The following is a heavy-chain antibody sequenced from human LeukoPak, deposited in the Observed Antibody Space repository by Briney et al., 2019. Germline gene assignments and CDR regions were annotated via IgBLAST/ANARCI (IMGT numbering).Heavy chain of an antibody. CDR2: IWYDGSNI. D-gene: IGHD5-24*01. Sequence: HTGRSLRLSCAASGFTFSTYGMHWVRQAPGKGLEWVALIWYDGSNIYYADSVKGRFTISRDNPKNTLYLRMNSLRADDTAVYYCARDASRPGYTYSPFDIWGQGTMVTVSS. V-gene: IGHV3-33*01. CDR1: GFTFSTYG. J-gene: IGHJ3*02. CDR3: ARDASRPGYTYSPFDI.